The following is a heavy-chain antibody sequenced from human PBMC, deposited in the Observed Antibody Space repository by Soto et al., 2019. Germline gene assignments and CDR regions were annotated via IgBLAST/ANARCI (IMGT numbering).Heavy chain of an antibody. Sequence: PGGCRRVSWAACGFTFSSDAMSWVRQAQGKGLAWVSGISGSGDSTYYADSVKGRFTISRDNSKNTLYLQMNSLRAEDTAVYYCAKGVPGIAVAGTGYFQHWGQGT. J-gene: IGHJ1*01. CDR3: AKGVPGIAVAGTGYFQH. D-gene: IGHD6-19*01. CDR1: GFTFSSDA. CDR2: ISGSGDST. V-gene: IGHV3-23*01.